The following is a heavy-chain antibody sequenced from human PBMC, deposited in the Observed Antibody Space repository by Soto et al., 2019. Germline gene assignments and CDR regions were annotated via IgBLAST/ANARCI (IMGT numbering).Heavy chain of an antibody. J-gene: IGHJ4*02. CDR1: GFTFSGSA. CDR3: TTRGYSYGFGY. Sequence: EVQLVESGGGLVQPGGSLKLSCAASGFTFSGSAMHWVRQASGKGLEWVGRIRSKANSYATAYAAPVKGRFTISRDDSKNTAYLQMNSLKTEDTAVYYCTTRGYSYGFGYWGQGTLVTVSS. CDR2: IRSKANSYAT. V-gene: IGHV3-73*01. D-gene: IGHD5-18*01.